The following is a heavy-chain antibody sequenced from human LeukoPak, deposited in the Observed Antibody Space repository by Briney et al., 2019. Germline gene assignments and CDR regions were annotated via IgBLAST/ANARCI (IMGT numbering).Heavy chain of an antibody. CDR3: AIMHGYYDGSGYWVQ. D-gene: IGHD3-22*01. CDR1: GFTFGSHG. Sequence: AGGSLRLSCAASGFTFGSHGMSWVRQAPGKGLEWVSFITPNADRTSYADSVEGRFTISRDNPRNTLYMQMNSLRDEDTALYYCAIMHGYYDGSGYWVQWGQGTLVTVSS. J-gene: IGHJ1*01. V-gene: IGHV3-23*01. CDR2: ITPNADRT.